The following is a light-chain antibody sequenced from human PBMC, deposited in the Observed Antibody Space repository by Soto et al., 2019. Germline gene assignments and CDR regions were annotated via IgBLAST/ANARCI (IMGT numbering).Light chain of an antibody. CDR1: SSDVGGYNY. CDR3: CSYAGTFTDV. CDR2: AVT. Sequence: QSVLTQPRSVSGSPGQSVTISCTGTSSDVGGYNYVSWFQQHPGKAPKLMIYAVTERPSGVPDRFSGSKSGNTASLTISGLQAEDEADYYCCSYAGTFTDVFGTGTQLTVL. J-gene: IGLJ1*01. V-gene: IGLV2-11*01.